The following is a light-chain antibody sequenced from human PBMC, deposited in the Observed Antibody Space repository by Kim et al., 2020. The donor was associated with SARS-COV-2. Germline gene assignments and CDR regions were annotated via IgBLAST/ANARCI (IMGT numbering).Light chain of an antibody. CDR1: SSDIGGYTY. CDR3: NSCTSSTAWV. CDR2: DVT. Sequence: GQAITISCTGTSSDIGGYTYVSCYQQHTGKVHKLISYDVTKRPTGVSDRFSGSKSGNPASLTISGLQADDEADYYCNSCTSSTAWVFGGGTKVTVL. V-gene: IGLV2-14*04. J-gene: IGLJ3*02.